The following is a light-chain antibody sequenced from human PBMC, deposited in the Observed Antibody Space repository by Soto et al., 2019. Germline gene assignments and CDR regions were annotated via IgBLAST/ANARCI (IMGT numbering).Light chain of an antibody. CDR3: QQYYSTPPYT. CDR2: WAS. J-gene: IGKJ2*01. Sequence: DIVMTQSPDSLAVSLGERATINCKSSQSVLYSSNNKNYLAWYQQKPGQPPKLLIYWASTRESGVPDRFSGSGYGTDFTLTISSLQAEDVAVYYCQQYYSTPPYTFGQGTKVDIK. CDR1: QSVLYSSNNKNY. V-gene: IGKV4-1*01.